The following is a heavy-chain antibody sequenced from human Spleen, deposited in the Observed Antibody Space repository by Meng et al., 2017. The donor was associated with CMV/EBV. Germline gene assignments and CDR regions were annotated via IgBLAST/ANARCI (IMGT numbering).Heavy chain of an antibody. D-gene: IGHD1-1*01. J-gene: IGHJ6*02. V-gene: IGHV3-33*06. CDR2: IWFDGSNK. CDR3: AKEDALNEANDYYYYFGMDV. CDR1: GFRFRSYG. Sequence: GESLKISCAASGFRFRSYGMHWVRQAPGKGLEWVAVIWFDGSNKYYADSVKGRFTISRDNSRNTMYLDMSSLRAEDTGVYFCAKEDALNEANDYYYYFGMDVWGQGTTVTVSS.